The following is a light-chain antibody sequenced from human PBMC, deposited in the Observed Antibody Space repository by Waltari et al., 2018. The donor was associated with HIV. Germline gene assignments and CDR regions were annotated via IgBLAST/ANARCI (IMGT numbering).Light chain of an antibody. CDR2: DAS. Sequence: EIVLTQSPATLSLSPGERATRSCRASQSVSSYLAWYQQKPGQAPRLLIYDASNRATGIPARFSGSVSGTDFTLTISSLEPEDFAVYYCQQRSNWPPALTFGGGTKVEIK. CDR1: QSVSSY. V-gene: IGKV3-11*01. J-gene: IGKJ4*01. CDR3: QQRSNWPPALT.